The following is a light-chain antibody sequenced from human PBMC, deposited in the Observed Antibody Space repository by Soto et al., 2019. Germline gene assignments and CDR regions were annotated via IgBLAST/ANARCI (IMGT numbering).Light chain of an antibody. Sequence: GVTQSPGTLSFSPGERATLSCRASQSVSSNYLAWYQQKPGKAPSLLILGASTRATGAPDRFSGSGSGTDFTLTISRLAPEDFAVYHCQQYGSLSWTFGQGTKVDIK. J-gene: IGKJ1*01. CDR2: GAS. V-gene: IGKV3-20*01. CDR1: QSVSSNY. CDR3: QQYGSLSWT.